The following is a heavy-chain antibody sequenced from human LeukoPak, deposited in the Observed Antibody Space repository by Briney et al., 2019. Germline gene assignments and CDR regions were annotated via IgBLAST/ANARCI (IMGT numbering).Heavy chain of an antibody. CDR3: ARVTYCSSTSCDYDAFDI. CDR2: ISYDGSNK. J-gene: IGHJ3*02. D-gene: IGHD2-2*01. CDR1: GFTFSSYA. Sequence: GGSLRLSCAASGFTFSSYAMHWVRQAPGKGLERVAVISYDGSNKYYADSVKGRFTISRDNSKNTLYLQMNSLRAEDTAVYYCARVTYCSSTSCDYDAFDIWGQGTMVTVSS. V-gene: IGHV3-30*01.